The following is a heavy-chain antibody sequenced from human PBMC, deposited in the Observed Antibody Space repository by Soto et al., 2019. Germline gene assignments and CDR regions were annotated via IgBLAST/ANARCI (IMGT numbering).Heavy chain of an antibody. Sequence: EVQLVESGGGLVQPGGSLRLSCEASGFTFSNFGINWVRQAPGKGLEWVSHISSSSTTIYYAESVKGRFTISRDNAKNSLYLQMSSLRGEDTAVYYCATSFITTIGTTAWGQGTLATVSS. CDR3: ATSFITTIGTTA. CDR2: ISSSSTTI. D-gene: IGHD1-1*01. J-gene: IGHJ4*02. CDR1: GFTFSNFG. V-gene: IGHV3-48*01.